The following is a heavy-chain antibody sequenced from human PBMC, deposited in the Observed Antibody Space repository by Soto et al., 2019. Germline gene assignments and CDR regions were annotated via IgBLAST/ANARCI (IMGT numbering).Heavy chain of an antibody. CDR2: INHSGST. D-gene: IGHD3-10*01. CDR1: GGSFSGYY. V-gene: IGHV4-34*01. CDR3: ARHGSGNLYYYYGMDV. Sequence: SETLCLTCAVYGGSFSGYYWSWIRQPPGKGLEWIGEINHSGSTNYNPSLKSRVTISVDTSKNQFSLKLSSVTAADTAVYYCARHGSGNLYYYYGMDVWGQGTTVTVSS. J-gene: IGHJ6*02.